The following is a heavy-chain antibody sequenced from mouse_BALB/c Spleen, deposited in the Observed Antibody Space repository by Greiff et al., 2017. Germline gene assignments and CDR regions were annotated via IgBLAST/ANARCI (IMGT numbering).Heavy chain of an antibody. CDR1: GFNIKDTY. J-gene: IGHJ4*01. CDR3: AITTATNAMDY. D-gene: IGHD1-2*01. CDR2: IDPANGNT. Sequence: VHVKQSGAELVKPGASVKLSCTASGFNIKDTYMHWVKQRPEQGLEWIGRIDPANGNTKYDPKFQGKATITADTSSNTAYLQLSSLTSEDTAVYYCAITTATNAMDYWGQGTSVTVSS. V-gene: IGHV14-3*02.